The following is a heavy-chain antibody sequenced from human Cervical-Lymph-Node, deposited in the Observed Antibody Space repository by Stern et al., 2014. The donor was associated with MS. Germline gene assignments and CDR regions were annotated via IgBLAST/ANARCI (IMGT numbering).Heavy chain of an antibody. J-gene: IGHJ4*02. CDR3: AREHHGGNFES. CDR1: GATFSTNA. CDR2: IVPIFGRT. V-gene: IGHV1-69*01. Sequence: VQLVESGAEVRKPGSSVKISCKASGATFSTNAISWLRQAPGQGPEWMGAIVPIFGRTNYIQTLRGRLTITADESASTAYMELRSLRSDDTAVYFCAREHHGGNFESWGQGTLVTVSS. D-gene: IGHD4-23*01.